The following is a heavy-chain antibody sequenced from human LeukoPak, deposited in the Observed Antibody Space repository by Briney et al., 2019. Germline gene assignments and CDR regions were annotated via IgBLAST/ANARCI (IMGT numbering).Heavy chain of an antibody. CDR3: ANEAHRHLDLHN. V-gene: IGHV3-23*01. J-gene: IGHJ1*01. CDR2: IASDCYT. Sequence: GGSLRLSCAASGFTLRHCAMNGVREAPGKGLEGGSSIASDCYTFYAVSVKGRWPISRDLSTNPLHPQMHSLRADDPAIYFCANEAHRHLDLHNWAQGPLVPVPS. CDR1: GFTLRHCA.